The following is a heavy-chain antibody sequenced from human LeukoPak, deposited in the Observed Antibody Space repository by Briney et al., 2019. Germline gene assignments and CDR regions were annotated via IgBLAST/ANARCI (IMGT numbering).Heavy chain of an antibody. Sequence: AGGSLRLSCAASGFTFSSYAMSLVRQAPGKGLEWVSAISGSGGSTYYADSVKGRFTISRDNSKNTLYLQMNSLRAEDTAVYYCAKYARQWLVRAIDYWGQGTLVTVSS. CDR1: GFTFSSYA. V-gene: IGHV3-23*01. CDR3: AKYARQWLVRAIDY. D-gene: IGHD6-19*01. J-gene: IGHJ4*02. CDR2: ISGSGGST.